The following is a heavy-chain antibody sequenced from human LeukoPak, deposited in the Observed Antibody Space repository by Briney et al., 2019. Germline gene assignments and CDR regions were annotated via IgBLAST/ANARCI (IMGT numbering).Heavy chain of an antibody. CDR2: ISGNGGGT. D-gene: IGHD2-15*01. V-gene: IGHV3-64D*06. J-gene: IGHJ4*02. CDR1: GFTFNNYA. CDR3: VKSWDVVVVVAAFDY. Sequence: GGSLRLSCSASGFTFNNYAMHWVRQSPGKGLEYVSTISGNGGGTYYADSVKGRFTISRDNSKNTLYLQLSSLRAEDTAVYYCVKSWDVVVVVAAFDYWGRGTLVTVTT.